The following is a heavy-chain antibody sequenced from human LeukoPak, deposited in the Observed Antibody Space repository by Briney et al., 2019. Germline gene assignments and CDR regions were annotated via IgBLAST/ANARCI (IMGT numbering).Heavy chain of an antibody. J-gene: IGHJ6*03. V-gene: IGHV3-9*03. CDR3: AKDVYSFDSGYMDV. Sequence: PGGSLRLSCAASGFTFDDYAMHWVRQAPGKGLEWVAGISWNSGSIGYADSVKGRFTISRDNAKNSLYLQMNSLRAEDMALYYCAKDVYSFDSGYMDVWGKGTTVTVSS. CDR1: GFTFDDYA. CDR2: ISWNSGSI. D-gene: IGHD2-21*01.